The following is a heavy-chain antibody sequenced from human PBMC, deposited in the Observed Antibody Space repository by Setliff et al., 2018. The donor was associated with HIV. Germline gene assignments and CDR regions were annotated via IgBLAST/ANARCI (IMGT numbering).Heavy chain of an antibody. D-gene: IGHD1-26*01. CDR3: ARDNSPLSTYSLRV. CDR1: ANTFTTYY. CDR2: IDPSGGGT. Sequence: ASVKVSCKASANTFTTYYLHWVRLAPGQGLEWMGMIDPSGGGTTYPQKFQDRLTMTRDTSTNTVYLEMSSLNSADTALYYCARDNSPLSTYSLRVWGQGTLVTVSS. V-gene: IGHV1-46*01. J-gene: IGHJ4*02.